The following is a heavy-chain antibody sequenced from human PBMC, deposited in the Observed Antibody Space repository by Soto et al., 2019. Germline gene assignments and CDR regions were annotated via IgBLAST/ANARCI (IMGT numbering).Heavy chain of an antibody. CDR2: IYYSGST. D-gene: IGHD3-10*01. CDR3: ARSGWFGELLYYYYGMDV. Sequence: KASETLSLTCTVSGGSISSYYWSWIRQPPGKGLEWIGYIYYSGSTNYNPSLKSRVTISVDTSKNQFSLKLSSVTAADTAVYYCARSGWFGELLYYYYGMDVWGQGTTVTVSS. CDR1: GGSISSYY. J-gene: IGHJ6*02. V-gene: IGHV4-59*01.